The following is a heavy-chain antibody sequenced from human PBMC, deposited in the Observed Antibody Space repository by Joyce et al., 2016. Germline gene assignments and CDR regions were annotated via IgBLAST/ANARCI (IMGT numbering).Heavy chain of an antibody. CDR1: GFTFETYI. Sequence: QVQLVESGGGVVQPGMSLRLSCSASGFTFETYIFHWVRQSPGKGPEWLAVLSSAGDNRYYTESVKGRFTISRDNSHDMVYLEMNNLRPDDTAVYYCVRSHRLVITPFDSWGQGTPVAVSS. CDR3: VRSHRLVITPFDS. D-gene: IGHD4-23*01. J-gene: IGHJ4*02. CDR2: LSSAGDNR. V-gene: IGHV3-30-3*01.